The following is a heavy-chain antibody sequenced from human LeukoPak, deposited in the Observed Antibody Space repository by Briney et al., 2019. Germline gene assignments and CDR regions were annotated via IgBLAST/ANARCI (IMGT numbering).Heavy chain of an antibody. CDR3: ARAKPYYYDSSGPFDY. CDR2: ISSSSSTI. J-gene: IGHJ4*02. D-gene: IGHD3-22*01. CDR1: RFTFRSYE. Sequence: GGSLRLSCAASRFTFRSYEMNWVRQAPGKGLEWVSYISSSSSTIYYADSVKGRFTISRDNAKNSLYLQMNSLRAEDTAVYYCARAKPYYYDSSGPFDYWGQGTLVTVSS. V-gene: IGHV3-48*03.